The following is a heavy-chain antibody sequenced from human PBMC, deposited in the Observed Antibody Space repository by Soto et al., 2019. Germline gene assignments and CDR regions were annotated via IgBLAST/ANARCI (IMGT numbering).Heavy chain of an antibody. J-gene: IGHJ4*02. D-gene: IGHD4-4*01. CDR2: INAGNWNT. V-gene: IGHV1-3*01. CDR3: ARELQGRYYFDY. CDR1: EYALTSCA. Sequence: ASVKVSWKGAEYALTSCAGHCVQQAPGQNLDGXGWINAGNWNTKYSQKFQGRVTITRDTQASTAYMELSSMRSEATAVYYCARELQGRYYFDYWGLGTLVTVS.